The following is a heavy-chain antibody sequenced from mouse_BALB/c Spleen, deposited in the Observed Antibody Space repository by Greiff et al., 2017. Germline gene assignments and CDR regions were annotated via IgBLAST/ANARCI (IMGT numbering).Heavy chain of an antibody. Sequence: QVQLQQSGAELVRPGTSVKVSCKASGYAFTNYLIEWVKQRPGQGLEWIGVINPGSGGTNYNEKFKGKATLTADKSSSTAYMQLSSLTSDDSAVYFCARTPATEYYAMDYWGQGTSVTVSS. CDR1: GYAFTNYL. V-gene: IGHV1-54*03. CDR3: ARTPATEYYAMDY. J-gene: IGHJ4*01. D-gene: IGHD1-2*01. CDR2: INPGSGGT.